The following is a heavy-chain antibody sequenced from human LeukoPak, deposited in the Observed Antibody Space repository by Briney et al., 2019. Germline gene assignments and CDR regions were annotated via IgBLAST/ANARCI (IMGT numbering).Heavy chain of an antibody. V-gene: IGHV4-31*03. CDR3: ARDHWGIAVAGTIFGAFDI. J-gene: IGHJ3*02. CDR1: GGSISSGGYY. CDR2: IYYSGST. Sequence: SETLSLTCTVSGGSISSGGYYWSWIRQHPGKGLEWIGYIYYSGSTYYNPSLKSRVTISVDTSKNQFSLKLSSVTAADTAVYYCARDHWGIAVAGTIFGAFDIWGQGTMVTVSS. D-gene: IGHD6-19*01.